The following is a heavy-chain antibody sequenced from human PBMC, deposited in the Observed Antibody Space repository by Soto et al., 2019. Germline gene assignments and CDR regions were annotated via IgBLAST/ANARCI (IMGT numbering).Heavy chain of an antibody. CDR1: GYTFTGYY. CDR3: ARWDYYYYYGMDV. CDR2: INPNSGGT. J-gene: IGHJ6*02. Sequence: ASVKVSCRASGYTFTGYYMHWVRQAPGQGLEWMGWINPNSGGTNYAQKFQGRVTMTRDTSISTAYMELSRLRSDDTAVYYCARWDYYYYYGMDVWGQGTTVTVSS. V-gene: IGHV1-2*02.